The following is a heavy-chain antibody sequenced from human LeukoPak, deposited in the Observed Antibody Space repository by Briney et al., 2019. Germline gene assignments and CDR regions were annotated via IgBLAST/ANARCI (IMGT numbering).Heavy chain of an antibody. V-gene: IGHV3-23*01. D-gene: IGHD1-26*01. J-gene: IGHJ4*02. Sequence: GGSLRLSCAASGFTFSSYAMSWVRQAPGKGLEWVSAISGSGGSTYYADSVKGRFTISRDNSKNTLYLQMNSLRAEDTAVYYCARDVVGATTADRDWGQGTLVTVSS. CDR1: GFTFSSYA. CDR2: ISGSGGST. CDR3: ARDVVGATTADRD.